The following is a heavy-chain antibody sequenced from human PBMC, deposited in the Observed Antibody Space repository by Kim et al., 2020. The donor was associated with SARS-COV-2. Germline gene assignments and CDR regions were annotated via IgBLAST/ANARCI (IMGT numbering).Heavy chain of an antibody. J-gene: IGHJ3*02. D-gene: IGHD2-15*01. CDR1: GGSISSSSYY. Sequence: SETLSLTCTVSGGSISSSSYYWGWIRQPPGKGLEWIGSIYYSGSTYYNPSLKSRVTISVDTSKNQFSLKLSSVTAADTAVYYCARSSWSLDAFDIWGQGTMVTVSS. CDR3: ARSSWSLDAFDI. CDR2: IYYSGST. V-gene: IGHV4-39*01.